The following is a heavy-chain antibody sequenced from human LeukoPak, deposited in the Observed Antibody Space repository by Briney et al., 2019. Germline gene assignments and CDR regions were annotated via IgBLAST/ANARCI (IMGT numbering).Heavy chain of an antibody. V-gene: IGHV3-48*02. CDR1: GFTFSSYR. CDR3: ARGLYGMDV. CDR2: ISSSSSTR. J-gene: IGHJ6*02. Sequence: GGSLRLSCAASGFTFSSYRINWVRQAPGKGLEWVSYISSSSSTRHYADSVKVRFTISRDNAKNSLYLQMNSLRDEDTAVYYCARGLYGMDVWGQGTTVTVSS.